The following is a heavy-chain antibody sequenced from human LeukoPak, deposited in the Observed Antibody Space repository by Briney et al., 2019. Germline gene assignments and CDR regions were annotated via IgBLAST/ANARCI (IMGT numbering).Heavy chain of an antibody. V-gene: IGHV3-23*01. CDR2: ISGSGGST. CDR3: AKTSGSYYDILTGYPHLDY. J-gene: IGHJ4*02. Sequence: GGSLRLSCAASGFTFSSYAMSWVRQAPGKGLEWVSAISGSGGSTYYADSVKGRFTISRDNSKNTLYLQMNSLRAEDTAVYYCAKTSGSYYDILTGYPHLDYWGQGTLVTISS. D-gene: IGHD3-9*01. CDR1: GFTFSSYA.